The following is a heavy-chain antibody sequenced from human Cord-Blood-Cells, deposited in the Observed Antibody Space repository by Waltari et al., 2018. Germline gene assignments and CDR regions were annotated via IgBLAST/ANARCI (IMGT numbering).Heavy chain of an antibody. CDR1: GGSISSYY. Sequence: QVQLQESGPGLVKPSETLSLTCTVSGGSISSYYWSWIRQPAGKGLEWIGRIYTSGSTNYTPARKSRVTMAVDTSTNQFSLKRSSVTAADTAVYYCARGASSSPIYYYYYMDVWGKGTTVTVSS. V-gene: IGHV4-4*07. CDR3: ARGASSSPIYYYYYMDV. D-gene: IGHD6-6*01. CDR2: IYTSGST. J-gene: IGHJ6*03.